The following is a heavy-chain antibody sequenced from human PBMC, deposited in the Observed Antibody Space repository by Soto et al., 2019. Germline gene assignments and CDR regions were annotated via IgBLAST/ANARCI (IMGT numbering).Heavy chain of an antibody. Sequence: ASVKVSCKASGYTFTSYGIIWVRQALGQGLVWMGWIIAYNGNTNYAQKLQGRVTMTTATPTSTAYMELRSLRADDTAVYYCARNRAGPPIQLWTYYYYYYGMDVWGQGTTGTVLL. CDR3: ARNRAGPPIQLWTYYYYYYGMDV. D-gene: IGHD5-18*01. J-gene: IGHJ6*02. V-gene: IGHV1-18*04. CDR1: GYTFTSYG. CDR2: IIAYNGNT.